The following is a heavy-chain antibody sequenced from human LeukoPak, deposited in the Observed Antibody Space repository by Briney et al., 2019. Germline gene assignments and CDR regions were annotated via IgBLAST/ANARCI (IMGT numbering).Heavy chain of an antibody. J-gene: IGHJ4*02. D-gene: IGHD5-18*01. CDR2: ISGSGGST. V-gene: IGHV3-23*01. CDR3: AKDQQLWLRLDFDY. CDR1: GFTFRSYA. Sequence: GGSLRLSCAASGFTFRSYAMSWVRQAPGKGLEWVSAISGSGGSTYYADSVKGRFTISRDNSKNTLYLQMNSLRAEDTAVYYCAKDQQLWLRLDFDYWGQGTLVTVSS.